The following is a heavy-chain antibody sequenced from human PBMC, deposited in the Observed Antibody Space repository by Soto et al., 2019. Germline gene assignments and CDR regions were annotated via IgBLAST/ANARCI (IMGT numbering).Heavy chain of an antibody. CDR2: IYYNEVT. CDR1: GDSITNGAYY. J-gene: IGHJ3*02. Sequence: QVQLQESGPGLLKPSQTLSLTCNVSGDSITNGAYYWSWFRQPPGKGLEWIGYIYYNEVTYYNPSLKRRPTISFETSTNQFSLQLPSVTAADTAVYYCARDHTVATGAFDIWGPGTMVTVSS. V-gene: IGHV4-30-4*01. CDR3: ARDHTVATGAFDI. D-gene: IGHD1-1*01.